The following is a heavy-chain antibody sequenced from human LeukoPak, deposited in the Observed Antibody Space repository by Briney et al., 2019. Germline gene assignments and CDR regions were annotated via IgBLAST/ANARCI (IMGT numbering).Heavy chain of an antibody. CDR3: ARNDRFITGTTAGVAGY. CDR2: INPNSGGT. J-gene: IGHJ4*02. V-gene: IGHV1-2*02. D-gene: IGHD1-7*01. Sequence: ASVKVSRKASGYTFTGYYMHWVRQAPGQGLEWMGWINPNSGGTNYAQKFQGRVTMTRDTSISTAYMEVSRLRSDDTAVYYCARNDRFITGTTAGVAGYWGQGTLVTVSS. CDR1: GYTFTGYY.